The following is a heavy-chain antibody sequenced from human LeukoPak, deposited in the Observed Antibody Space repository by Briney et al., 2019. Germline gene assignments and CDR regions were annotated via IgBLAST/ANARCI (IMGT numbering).Heavy chain of an antibody. V-gene: IGHV1-18*01. CDR3: CAAAPSTIDY. D-gene: IGHD2-2*01. J-gene: IGHJ4*02. CDR2: ISAYNGNT. Sequence: ASVKVSCKASGYTFTSYGISWVRQSPGQGLEWMGWISAYNGNTNYAQKLQGRVTMTTDTSTSTAYMELRSLRSDDTAVYYCCAAAPSTIDYWGQGTLVTVSS. CDR1: GYTFTSYG.